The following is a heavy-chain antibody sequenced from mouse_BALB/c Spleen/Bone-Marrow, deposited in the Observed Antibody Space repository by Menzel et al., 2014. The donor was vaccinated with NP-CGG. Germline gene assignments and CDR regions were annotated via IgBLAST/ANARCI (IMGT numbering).Heavy chain of an antibody. V-gene: IGHV1-84*02. Sequence: QVQLQQSGPELVKPGASVKISCKASGYTFTGYYINWVKQKPGQGLEWIGWIYPRNNNTKYNERFKDKATLTVDTPSSTAYTQLSSLTSEDTAVYFCARGITTATFAYWGQGTLVTVSA. CDR3: ARGITTATFAY. CDR2: IYPRNNNT. D-gene: IGHD1-2*01. CDR1: GYTFTGYY. J-gene: IGHJ3*01.